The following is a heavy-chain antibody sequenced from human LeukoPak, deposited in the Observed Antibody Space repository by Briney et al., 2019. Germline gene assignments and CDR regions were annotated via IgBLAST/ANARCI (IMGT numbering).Heavy chain of an antibody. CDR3: ARAIRYGDYRKVAFDI. CDR2: INPNSGGT. D-gene: IGHD4-17*01. CDR1: GYTFTGYY. J-gene: IGHJ3*02. Sequence: ASVKVSCKASGYTFTGYYVHWVRQAPGQGLEWMGWINPNSGGTNYAQKFQGRVTMTRDTSISTAYMELSRLRSDDTAVYYCARAIRYGDYRKVAFDIWGQGTMVTVSS. V-gene: IGHV1-2*02.